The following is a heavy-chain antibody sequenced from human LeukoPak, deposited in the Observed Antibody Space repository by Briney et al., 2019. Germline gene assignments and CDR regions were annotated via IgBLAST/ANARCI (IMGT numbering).Heavy chain of an antibody. Sequence: PSETLSLTCTVSGGSISSYYWSWIRQPPGKGLEWIGYIYYSGSTNYNPSLKSRVTISVDTSKNQFSLKLSSVTAADTAVYYCARHGSDYGGLYFDYWGQGTLVTVSS. J-gene: IGHJ4*02. V-gene: IGHV4-59*08. D-gene: IGHD4-17*01. CDR1: GGSISSYY. CDR2: IYYSGST. CDR3: ARHGSDYGGLYFDY.